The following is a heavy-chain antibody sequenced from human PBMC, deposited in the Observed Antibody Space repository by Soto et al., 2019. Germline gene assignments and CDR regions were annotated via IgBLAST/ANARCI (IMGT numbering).Heavy chain of an antibody. CDR2: INAGNGNT. V-gene: IGHV1-3*01. CDR3: ARDSGIVAAITRYSSGICFDP. D-gene: IGHD5-12*01. J-gene: IGHJ5*02. Sequence: GASVKVSCKASGYTFTSYAMHWLRQAPGQRLEWMGWINAGNGNTKYSQKFQGRVTITRDTSASTAYMELSSLRSEDTAVYYCARDSGIVAAITRYSSGICFDPWGQGTLVTLFS. CDR1: GYTFTSYA.